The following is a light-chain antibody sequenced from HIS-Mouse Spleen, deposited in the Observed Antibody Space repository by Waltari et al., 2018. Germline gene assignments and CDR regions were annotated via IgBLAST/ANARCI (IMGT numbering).Light chain of an antibody. CDR1: SAINVGTYM. J-gene: IGLJ3*02. V-gene: IGLV5-45*03. Sequence: QAVLTQPSSLSASPGASASLTCTLRSAINVGTYMIYWSQHKPGSPPQYPLGYKSDSDKQQGSGVPSRFSGSKDASANAGILLISGLQSEDEADYYCMIWHSSAWVFGGGTKLTVL. CDR2: YKSDSDK. CDR3: MIWHSSAWV.